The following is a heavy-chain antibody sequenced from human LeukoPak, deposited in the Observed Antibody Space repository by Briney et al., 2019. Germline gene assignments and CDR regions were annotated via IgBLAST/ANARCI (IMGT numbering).Heavy chain of an antibody. D-gene: IGHD6-6*01. Sequence: ASVKVSCMASGGTFSGYAISWVRQAPGQGLEWMGGIIPIFGTANYAQKFQGRVTITTDESTSTAYMELSSLRSEDTAVYYCARGTSIAALGDYWGQGTLVTVSS. V-gene: IGHV1-69*05. CDR2: IIPIFGTA. J-gene: IGHJ4*02. CDR1: GGTFSGYA. CDR3: ARGTSIAALGDY.